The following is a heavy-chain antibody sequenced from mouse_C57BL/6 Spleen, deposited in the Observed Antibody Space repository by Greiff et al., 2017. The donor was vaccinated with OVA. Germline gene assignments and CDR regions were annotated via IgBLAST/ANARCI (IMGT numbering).Heavy chain of an antibody. CDR3: AREDYDDGAWFAY. CDR1: GYTFTDYY. V-gene: IGHV1-26*01. J-gene: IGHJ3*01. CDR2: INPNNGGT. D-gene: IGHD2-4*01. Sequence: VQLQQSGPELVKPGASVKISCKASGYTFTDYYMNWVKQSHGKSLEWIGDINPNNGGTSYNQKFKGKATLTVDKSSSTAYMELRSLTSEDSAVYYCAREDYDDGAWFAYWGQGTLVTVSA.